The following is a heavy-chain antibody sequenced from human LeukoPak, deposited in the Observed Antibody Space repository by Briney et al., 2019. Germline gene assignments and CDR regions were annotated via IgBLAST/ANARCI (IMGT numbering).Heavy chain of an antibody. J-gene: IGHJ4*02. Sequence: SETLSLTCSVSGGSISSYYWSWIRQPPGKGLEGIGYVYYTGTTKYNPSLKSRVSISVDTSKNEFSLKLTSVTAADTAVYYCARRSGWHYVDYWGQGTLVTVSS. CDR2: VYYTGTT. V-gene: IGHV4-59*08. CDR1: GGSISSYY. D-gene: IGHD6-19*01. CDR3: ARRSGWHYVDY.